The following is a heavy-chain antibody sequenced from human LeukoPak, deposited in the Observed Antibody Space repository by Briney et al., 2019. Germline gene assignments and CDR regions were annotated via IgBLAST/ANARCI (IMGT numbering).Heavy chain of an antibody. V-gene: IGHV1-69*05. CDR1: GGTFSSYA. Sequence: SVKVSCKASGGTFSSYAISRVRQAPGQGLEWMGRIIPIFGTANYAQKFQGRVTITTDESTSTAYMELSSLRSEDTAVYYCASPKTLELLLGSSQFDYWGQGTLVTVSS. J-gene: IGHJ4*02. D-gene: IGHD1-26*01. CDR3: ASPKTLELLLGSSQFDY. CDR2: IIPIFGTA.